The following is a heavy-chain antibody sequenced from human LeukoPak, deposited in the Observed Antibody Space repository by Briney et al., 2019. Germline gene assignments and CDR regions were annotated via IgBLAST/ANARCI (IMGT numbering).Heavy chain of an antibody. CDR1: GYSITSYW. CDR2: IYPGDSDT. V-gene: IGHV5-51*01. J-gene: IGHJ6*03. Sequence: GESLKISCKGSGYSITSYWIGWVRQMPGKGLEWMGIIYPGDSDTRYSPSFQGQVTISADKSISTAYLQWSSLKASDTAMYYCARAKYSSSSRYYYYYYYMDVWGKGTTVTVSS. D-gene: IGHD6-6*01. CDR3: ARAKYSSSSRYYYYYYYMDV.